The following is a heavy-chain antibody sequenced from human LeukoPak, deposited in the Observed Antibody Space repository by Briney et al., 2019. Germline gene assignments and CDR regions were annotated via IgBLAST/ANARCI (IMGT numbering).Heavy chain of an antibody. CDR2: INAGNGNT. CDR3: ARARYYLDSSGYPYDY. J-gene: IGHJ4*02. CDR1: GYTFTSYA. V-gene: IGHV1-3*01. Sequence: VASVKVSCKASGYTFTSYAIHWVRQAPGQRLEWMGWINAGNGNTKYSQRFQGRVSITRDRSASTAYMELSSLRSEDTAVYYCARARYYLDSSGYPYDYWGQGTLVTVSS. D-gene: IGHD3-22*01.